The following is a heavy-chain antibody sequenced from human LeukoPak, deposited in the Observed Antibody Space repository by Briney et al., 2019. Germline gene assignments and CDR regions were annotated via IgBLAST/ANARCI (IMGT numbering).Heavy chain of an antibody. Sequence: SQTLSLTCTVSGVSISSGAYYWSWIRQLPGKGLKWIGYIYYSGSTNYNASLKSRVTISVDTSKNQFSLRLTSVTAADTAVYYCARGRLGLDPWGQGTLVAVSS. CDR3: ARGRLGLDP. D-gene: IGHD3-22*01. V-gene: IGHV4-61*08. CDR2: IYYSGST. J-gene: IGHJ5*02. CDR1: GVSISSGAYY.